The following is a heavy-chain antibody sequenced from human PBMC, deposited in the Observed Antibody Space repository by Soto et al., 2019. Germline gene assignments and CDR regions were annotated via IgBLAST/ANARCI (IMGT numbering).Heavy chain of an antibody. J-gene: IGHJ6*02. CDR2: IIPIFATA. V-gene: IGHV1-69*12. Sequence: QVQLVQSGAEVKKPGSSVKVSCKASGGTFSSYAINWVRQAPGQGLEWMGGIIPIFATADYAQKFQGRVTITAYESTSTADMELSSLRSEDTAVYYCAQCLLGVNYYYGMDVWGQGTTVTVSS. CDR1: GGTFSSYA. D-gene: IGHD3-16*01. CDR3: AQCLLGVNYYYGMDV.